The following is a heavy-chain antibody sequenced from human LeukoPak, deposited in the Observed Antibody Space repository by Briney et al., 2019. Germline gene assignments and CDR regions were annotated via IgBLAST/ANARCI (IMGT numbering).Heavy chain of an antibody. J-gene: IGHJ4*02. CDR2: ISGSGGST. Sequence: LPGGSLRLSCAASGFTFSSYAMSWVRQAPGKGLEWVSAISGSGGSTYYADSVKGRFTISRDNSKSTLYLQMNSLRAEDTAVYYCAKSVRYYDSSGYSMPYYFDYWGQGTLVTVSS. D-gene: IGHD3-22*01. CDR1: GFTFSSYA. CDR3: AKSVRYYDSSGYSMPYYFDY. V-gene: IGHV3-23*01.